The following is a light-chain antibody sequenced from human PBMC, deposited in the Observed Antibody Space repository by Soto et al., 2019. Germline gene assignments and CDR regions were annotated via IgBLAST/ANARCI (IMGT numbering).Light chain of an antibody. CDR3: QQYNTYST. J-gene: IGKJ2*01. V-gene: IGKV1-5*02. CDR1: QDISSW. CDR2: DVG. Sequence: ILMNYSPSTPASAVDRIVIFCWASQDISSWLAWHQQKPGKAPNLLIYDVGSLESGVPSRFSGSGSGTEFTLTISSVQPDDFATYYCQQYNTYSTFGQGTKVDIK.